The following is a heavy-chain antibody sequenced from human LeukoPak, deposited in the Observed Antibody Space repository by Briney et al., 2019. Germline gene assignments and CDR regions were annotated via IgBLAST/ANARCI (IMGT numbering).Heavy chain of an antibody. CDR1: GGSISSSSYY. V-gene: IGHV4-39*07. CDR2: IYYSGST. CDR3: ARDSRATGYYRSPDYYYYMDV. J-gene: IGHJ6*03. Sequence: SETLSLTCTVSGGSISSSSYYWGWIRQPPGKGLEWIGSIYYSGSTYYNPSLKSRVTISVDTSKNQFSLKLSSVTAADTAVYYCARDSRATGYYRSPDYYYYMDVWGKGTTVTISS. D-gene: IGHD3-9*01.